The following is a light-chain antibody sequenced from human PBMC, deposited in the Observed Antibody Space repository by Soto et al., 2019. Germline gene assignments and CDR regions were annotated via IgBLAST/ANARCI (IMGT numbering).Light chain of an antibody. Sequence: EIVLTQAPGTLSLSPGERATLSCRASQSVSSSYLARYQQKPGQAPRLLIYGASSRATGIPDRFSGSGSGTDFTLTISRLEPEDFAVYYCQQYGSSPRYTFGQGTKLESK. J-gene: IGKJ2*01. CDR1: QSVSSSY. V-gene: IGKV3-20*01. CDR2: GAS. CDR3: QQYGSSPRYT.